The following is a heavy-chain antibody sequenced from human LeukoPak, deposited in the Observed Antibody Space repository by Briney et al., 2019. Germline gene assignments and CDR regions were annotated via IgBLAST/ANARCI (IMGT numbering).Heavy chain of an antibody. CDR1: GFTFSNYA. Sequence: PGGSLRLSCAASGFTFSNYAMHWVRQAPGKGLEWVAFIRYDAGNKYYADFVKGRFTISRDNSKNTVYLQMDSLRSEDTAVYYCGRYGLGYYYMDVWGKGTTVTVSS. CDR3: GRYGLGYYYMDV. J-gene: IGHJ6*03. V-gene: IGHV3-30*02. D-gene: IGHD6-19*01. CDR2: IRYDAGNK.